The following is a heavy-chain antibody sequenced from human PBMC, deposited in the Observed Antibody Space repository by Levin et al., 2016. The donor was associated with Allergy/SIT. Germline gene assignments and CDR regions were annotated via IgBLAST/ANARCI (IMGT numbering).Heavy chain of an antibody. J-gene: IGHJ4*02. Sequence: RQAPGKGLEWIGYIYYSGSTYYNPSLKSRVTISVDTSKNQFSLKLSSVTAADTAVYYCARFELAAAVIDYWGQGTLVTVSS. CDR2: IYYSGST. V-gene: IGHV4-31*02. D-gene: IGHD6-13*01. CDR3: ARFELAAAVIDY.